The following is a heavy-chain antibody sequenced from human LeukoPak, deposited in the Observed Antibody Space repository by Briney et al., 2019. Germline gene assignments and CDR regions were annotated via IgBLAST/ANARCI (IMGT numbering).Heavy chain of an antibody. D-gene: IGHD3-22*01. J-gene: IGHJ4*02. CDR3: ARDYYDSSGYLLFDY. V-gene: IGHV3-30*02. CDR1: GFTFSSYA. CDR2: IRSDGSNK. Sequence: GGSLRLSCAASGFTFSSYAMHWVRQAPGKGLEWVAFIRSDGSNKSYADSVKGRFTISRDNAKNSLYLQMNSLRAEDTAVYYCARDYYDSSGYLLFDYWGQGTLVTVSS.